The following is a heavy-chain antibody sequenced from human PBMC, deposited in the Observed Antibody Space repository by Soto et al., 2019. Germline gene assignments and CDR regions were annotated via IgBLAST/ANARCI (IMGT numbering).Heavy chain of an antibody. V-gene: IGHV1-69*13. CDR3: ARRSCSSTSCSKPDAFDI. Sequence: SVKVSCKASGGTFSSYAISWVRQAPGQGLEWMGGIIPIFGTANYAQKFQGRVTITADESTSTAYMELSSLRSEDTAVYYCARRSCSSTSCSKPDAFDIWGQGTMVTVSS. CDR2: IIPIFGTA. CDR1: GGTFSSYA. D-gene: IGHD2-2*01. J-gene: IGHJ3*02.